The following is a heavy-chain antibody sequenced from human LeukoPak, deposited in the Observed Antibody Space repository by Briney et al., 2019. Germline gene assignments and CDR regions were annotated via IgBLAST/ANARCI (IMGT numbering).Heavy chain of an antibody. CDR3: ARDLGVVAAIGDYYYMDV. D-gene: IGHD2-15*01. V-gene: IGHV3-30*03. CDR2: ISFDGSTK. J-gene: IGHJ6*03. CDR1: GFTFSSYG. Sequence: PGRSLRLSCAVSGFTFSSYGMHWVRQAPGKGLEWVAVISFDGSTKYYGDSVKGRFTISRDNSKNTLYLQMNSLRAEDTAVYYCARDLGVVAAIGDYYYMDVWGKGTTVTDSS.